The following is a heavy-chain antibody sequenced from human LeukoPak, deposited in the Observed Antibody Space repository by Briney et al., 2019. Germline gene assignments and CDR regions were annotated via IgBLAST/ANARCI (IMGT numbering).Heavy chain of an antibody. CDR1: GFTFSSYS. D-gene: IGHD2-15*01. V-gene: IGHV3-48*02. CDR2: ISSSSSTI. CDR3: ARAPVKVVALHFDY. J-gene: IGHJ4*02. Sequence: PGGSLRLSCAASGFTFSSYSMIWVRQAPGKGLEWVSYISSSSSTIYYADSVKGRFTISRDNAKNSLYLQMNSLRDEDTAVYYCARAPVKVVALHFDYWGQGTLVTVSS.